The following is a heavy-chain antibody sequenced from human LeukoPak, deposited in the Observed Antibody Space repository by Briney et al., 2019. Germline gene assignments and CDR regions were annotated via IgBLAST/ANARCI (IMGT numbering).Heavy chain of an antibody. Sequence: SESLSLTCTLSNDYIKDYYWSWIRQPAGKGLEWIGRVSQWNTNYNPSLMSRVTMSVQASKNQISLKLNSATAADTAVYYCARQGSDNFFDSWGLGILVTVSS. V-gene: IGHV4-4*07. CDR1: NDYIKDYY. J-gene: IGHJ4*02. CDR2: VSQWNT. D-gene: IGHD2-21*01. CDR3: ARQGSDNFFDS.